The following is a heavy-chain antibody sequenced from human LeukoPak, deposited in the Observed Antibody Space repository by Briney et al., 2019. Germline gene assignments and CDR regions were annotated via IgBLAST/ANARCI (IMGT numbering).Heavy chain of an antibody. J-gene: IGHJ5*02. V-gene: IGHV1-69*13. CDR1: GGTFSSYA. Sequence: HWASVKVSCKASGGTFSSYATSWVRQAPGQGLEWMGGIIPIFGTANYAQKFQGRVTITADESTSTAYMELSSLRSEDTAVYYCASRGENYYGSGNWFDPWGQGTLVTVSS. D-gene: IGHD3-10*01. CDR3: ASRGENYYGSGNWFDP. CDR2: IIPIFGTA.